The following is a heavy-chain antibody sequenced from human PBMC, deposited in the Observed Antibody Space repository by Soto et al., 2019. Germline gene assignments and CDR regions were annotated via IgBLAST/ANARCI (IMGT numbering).Heavy chain of an antibody. CDR1: GFTFSSYA. V-gene: IGHV3-23*01. CDR2: ISGSGGST. D-gene: IGHD2-8*01. J-gene: IGHJ5*02. Sequence: GGSLRLSCAASGFTFSSYAMSWVRQAPGKGLEWVSAISGSGGSTYYADSVKGRFTISRDNSKNTLYLQMNSLRAEDTAVYYCAKNERRVLSDIVLFFYAPVSAAEWFDPWGQGTLVPVSS. CDR3: AKNERRVLSDIVLFFYAPVSAAEWFDP.